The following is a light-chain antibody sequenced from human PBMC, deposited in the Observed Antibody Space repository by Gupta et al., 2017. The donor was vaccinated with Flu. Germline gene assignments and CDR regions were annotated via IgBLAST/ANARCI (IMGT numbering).Light chain of an antibody. Sequence: QSALTQPASVSGSPGQSITISCTGTSSDVGGYNYVSWYQQHPGKAPKLMIYEVSNRPSGVSNRFSGSKSGNTASLTIPGPQAEDEADYYCSSYTSSLEVFGGGTKLTVL. CDR2: EVS. V-gene: IGLV2-14*01. CDR1: SSDVGGYNY. CDR3: SSYTSSLEV. J-gene: IGLJ3*02.